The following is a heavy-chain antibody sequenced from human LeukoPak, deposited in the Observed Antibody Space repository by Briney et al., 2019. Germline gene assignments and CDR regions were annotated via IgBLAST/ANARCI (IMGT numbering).Heavy chain of an antibody. CDR3: AKDLEGSSSPFDY. D-gene: IGHD6-6*01. J-gene: IGHJ4*01. CDR1: GFTFSSYA. CDR2: ISGSGGST. Sequence: SGGSLRLSCAASGFTFSSYAMSWVRQAPGKGLEWVSAISGSGGSTYYADSVKGRFTISRDNSKNTLYLQMNSLRAEDTAVYYCAKDLEGSSSPFDYWGHRTLVTVSS. V-gene: IGHV3-23*01.